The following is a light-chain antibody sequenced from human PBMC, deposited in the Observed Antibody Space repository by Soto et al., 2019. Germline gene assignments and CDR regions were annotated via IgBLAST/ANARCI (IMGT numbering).Light chain of an antibody. Sequence: DIQLAQSPSFLSASVGDRVTITCRASQGITNYLAWYQQKPGKAPKLLIYASSTLLSGVPSRFSGSGSGTEFTLTISSLQPEDFATYCCQQLHSYPPTLGQGTRLEIK. CDR1: QGITNY. CDR3: QQLHSYPPT. CDR2: ASS. V-gene: IGKV1-9*01. J-gene: IGKJ5*01.